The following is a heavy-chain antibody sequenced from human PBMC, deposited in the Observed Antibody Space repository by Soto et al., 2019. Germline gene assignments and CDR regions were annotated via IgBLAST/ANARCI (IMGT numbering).Heavy chain of an antibody. CDR2: ISGSGGST. D-gene: IGHD2-2*01. Sequence: EVQLLASGGGVVQPGGSLRLSCAASGFTFSNYAMRWVRQAPGKGLEWVSAISGSGGSTYYTDSVKGRFTISRDNSKNTLYLQMTSLRAEDTAVYYCARSATYAVNWFDSWGQGTLVTVSS. J-gene: IGHJ5*01. CDR3: ARSATYAVNWFDS. CDR1: GFTFSNYA. V-gene: IGHV3-23*01.